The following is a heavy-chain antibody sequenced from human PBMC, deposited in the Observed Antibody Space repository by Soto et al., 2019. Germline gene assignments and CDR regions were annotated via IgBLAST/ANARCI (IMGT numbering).Heavy chain of an antibody. D-gene: IGHD2-8*01. CDR1: GGSFSGYY. J-gene: IGHJ4*02. Sequence: SSETLSLTCAVYGGSFSGYYWSWIRQPPGKGLEWIGEINHSGSTNYNPSLKSRVTISVDTSKNQFSLKLSSVTAADTAVYYCASTTPYCTNGVCYTSDYWGQGTLVTVSS. CDR2: INHSGST. CDR3: ASTTPYCTNGVCYTSDY. V-gene: IGHV4-34*01.